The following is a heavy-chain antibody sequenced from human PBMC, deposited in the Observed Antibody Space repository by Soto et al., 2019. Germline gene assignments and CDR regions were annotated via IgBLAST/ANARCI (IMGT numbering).Heavy chain of an antibody. Sequence: GASVKVSCKASGGTFSSYAISWVRQAPGQGLEWMGGIIPIFGTANYAQKFQGRVTITADESTSTAYMELSSLRSEDTAVYYCARGLYCSGGSCYGLYGMDVWGKGTTVTVSS. CDR3: ARGLYCSGGSCYGLYGMDV. CDR1: GGTFSSYA. V-gene: IGHV1-69*13. J-gene: IGHJ6*04. CDR2: IIPIFGTA. D-gene: IGHD2-15*01.